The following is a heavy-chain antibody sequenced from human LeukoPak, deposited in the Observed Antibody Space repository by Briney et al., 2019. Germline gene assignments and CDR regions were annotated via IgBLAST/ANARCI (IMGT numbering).Heavy chain of an antibody. CDR2: IWHDGSNK. D-gene: IGHD3-10*01. Sequence: GRSVRLSCAASGFTFSSYGMHWGRQAPGKGLEWVAVIWHDGSNKFFADSFKGPFTIPRSNSNNTLYLQMNSLRAEDTAVYYCAKDRGLSMVRGVISSQVVYYFHYWGQGTLVTVSS. CDR1: GFTFSSYG. CDR3: AKDRGLSMVRGVISSQVVYYFHY. J-gene: IGHJ4*02. V-gene: IGHV3-33*06.